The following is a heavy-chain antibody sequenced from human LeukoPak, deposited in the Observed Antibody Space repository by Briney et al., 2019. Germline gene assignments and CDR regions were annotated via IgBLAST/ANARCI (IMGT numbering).Heavy chain of an antibody. CDR2: IFYSGST. CDR3: ARHGSGYYFLDY. D-gene: IGHD3-22*01. J-gene: IGHJ4*02. Sequence: PSETLSLTCTVSGGSIRSYQWSWIRQPPGKGLEWIGYIFYSGSTNYNPSLKSRVTISVDTSKNQFSLKLSSVTAADTAVYYCARHGSGYYFLDYWGQGTLVTVSS. V-gene: IGHV4-59*08. CDR1: GGSIRSYQ.